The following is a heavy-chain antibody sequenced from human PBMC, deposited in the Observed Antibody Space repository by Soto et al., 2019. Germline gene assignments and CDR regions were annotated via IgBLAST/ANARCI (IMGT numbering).Heavy chain of an antibody. CDR3: ARGYYDSSGYYHKYYFDY. V-gene: IGHV4-39*01. D-gene: IGHD3-22*01. Sequence: QLQLQESGPGLVKPSGTRSLTCTVPVGSISIISYYWGGIRQPPGKGLECMGSIYYSGSTYYNPPLKSRVTIAVDTSKNQFSLKLSSVTAADTAVYYCARGYYDSSGYYHKYYFDYWGQGTLVTVSS. CDR1: VGSISIISYY. J-gene: IGHJ4*02. CDR2: IYYSGST.